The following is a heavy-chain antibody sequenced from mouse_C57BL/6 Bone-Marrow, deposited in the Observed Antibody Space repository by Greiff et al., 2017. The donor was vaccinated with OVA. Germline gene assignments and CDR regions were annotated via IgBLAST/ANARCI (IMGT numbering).Heavy chain of an antibody. D-gene: IGHD2-4*01. Sequence: QVQLQQPGAELVMPGASVKLSCKASGYTFTSYWMHWVKQRPGQGLEWIGEIDPSDSYTNYNQKFKGKSTLTVDKSSSTAYMQLSSLTSEDSAVYYCARDYDSDWYFEVWGTGTTVTVSS. V-gene: IGHV1-69*01. CDR3: ARDYDSDWYFEV. J-gene: IGHJ1*03. CDR2: IDPSDSYT. CDR1: GYTFTSYW.